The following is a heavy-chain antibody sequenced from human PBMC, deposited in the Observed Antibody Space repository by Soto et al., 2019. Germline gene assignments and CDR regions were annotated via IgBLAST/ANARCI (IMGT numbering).Heavy chain of an antibody. CDR1: GFTFNNYA. D-gene: IGHD3-10*01. J-gene: IGHJ4*02. V-gene: IGHV3-23*01. CDR2: ISGGGDTT. Sequence: EVQLLESGGGLVQPGGSLRLSCAASGFTFNNYAMNWVRQAPGKGLEWVSAISGGGDTTSYADSVKGRFTVSRDGSKNTLYLQMSSLRAEDTALYYCAKGRGGSGSLTPRVDVWGQGTLGTVSS. CDR3: AKGRGGSGSLTPRVDV.